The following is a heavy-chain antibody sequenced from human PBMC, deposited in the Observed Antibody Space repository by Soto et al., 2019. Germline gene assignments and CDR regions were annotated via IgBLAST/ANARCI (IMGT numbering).Heavy chain of an antibody. CDR2: INHSGST. V-gene: IGHV4-34*01. J-gene: IGHJ6*04. Sequence: SETLSLTCAVYGGSFSGYYWSWIRQPPGKGLEWIGEINHSGSTNYNPSLKSRVTISVDTSRNQFSLKLSSVTAADTAVYYCARGGSSSWYYYYGMDVWGKGTTVTVPS. CDR3: ARGGSSSWYYYYGMDV. CDR1: GGSFSGYY. D-gene: IGHD6-6*01.